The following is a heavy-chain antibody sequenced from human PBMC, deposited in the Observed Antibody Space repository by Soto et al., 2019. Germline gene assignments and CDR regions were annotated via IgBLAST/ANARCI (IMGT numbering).Heavy chain of an antibody. CDR2: IYPGDSDT. Sequence: GESLKISCKGSGYSFTSYWIGCVRQMPGKGLEWMGIIYPGDSDTRYSPSFQGQVTISADKSISTAYLQWSSLKASDTAMYYCARRPYCSSTSCYAGMFDYWGQGTLVTVSS. J-gene: IGHJ4*02. CDR3: ARRPYCSSTSCYAGMFDY. D-gene: IGHD2-2*01. CDR1: GYSFTSYW. V-gene: IGHV5-51*01.